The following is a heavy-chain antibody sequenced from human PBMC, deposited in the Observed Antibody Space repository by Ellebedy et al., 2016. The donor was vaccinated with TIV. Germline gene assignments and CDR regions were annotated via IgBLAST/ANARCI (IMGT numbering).Heavy chain of an antibody. Sequence: MPSETLSLTCTASGGSIRSSSSYWGWIRQPPGKGLEWIGNIYYSGSTYSNPSLKSRVTISVDTSKNQFSLKLSSVTAADTAVYYCARHPLLSARWLHSGNWGQGTLVTVSS. D-gene: IGHD5-24*01. CDR1: GGSIRSSSSY. V-gene: IGHV4-39*01. J-gene: IGHJ4*02. CDR3: ARHPLLSARWLHSGN. CDR2: IYYSGST.